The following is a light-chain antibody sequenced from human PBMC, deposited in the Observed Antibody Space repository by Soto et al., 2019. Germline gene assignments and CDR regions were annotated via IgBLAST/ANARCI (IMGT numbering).Light chain of an antibody. J-gene: IGKJ1*01. V-gene: IGKV1-6*01. CDR3: LQDYGDSWT. CDR1: RDVGSD. CDR2: AAS. Sequence: HMTQSPSSLSASVGEKIIITCRASRDVGSDVSWYQQKPGQAPKLLIYAASNLYTGVPSRFSGSRSGTGFTLTISSLQPEDFASYYCLQDYGDSWTFGQGTKVDIK.